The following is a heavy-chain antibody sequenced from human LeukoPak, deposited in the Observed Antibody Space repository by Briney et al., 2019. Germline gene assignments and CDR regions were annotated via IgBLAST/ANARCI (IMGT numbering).Heavy chain of an antibody. J-gene: IGHJ3*02. CDR1: GGSISSSNW. V-gene: IGHV4-4*02. CDR3: ARDGDYGDYAPAPADAFDI. Sequence: SGTLSLTCAVSGGSISSSNWWSWVRQPPGKGLEWIGEIYHSGSTNYNPSPKSRVTISVDKSKNQFSLKLSSVTAADTAVYYCARDGDYGDYAPAPADAFDIWGHGTMVTVSS. D-gene: IGHD4-17*01. CDR2: IYHSGST.